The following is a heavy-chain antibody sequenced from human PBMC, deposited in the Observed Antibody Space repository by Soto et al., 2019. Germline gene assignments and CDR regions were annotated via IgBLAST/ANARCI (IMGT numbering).Heavy chain of an antibody. V-gene: IGHV1-8*01. CDR2: MNPNSGNT. D-gene: IGHD7-27*01. CDR3: ARDLVTWGFDY. Sequence: ASVKVSCKASGYTFTSYDINWVRQATGQGLEWMGWMNPNSGNTGYAQKFQGRVTMTRNTSISTAYMELRSLRSDDTAVYYCARDLVTWGFDYWGQGTLVTVSS. J-gene: IGHJ4*02. CDR1: GYTFTSYD.